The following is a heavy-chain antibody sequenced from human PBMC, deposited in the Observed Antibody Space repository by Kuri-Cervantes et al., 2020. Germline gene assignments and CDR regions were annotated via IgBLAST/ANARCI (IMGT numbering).Heavy chain of an antibody. J-gene: IGHJ6*02. CDR1: GFTFSNAW. D-gene: IGHD2-21*02. Sequence: GESLKISCAASGFTFSNAWMSWVRQAPGKGLEWVGRIKSKTDGGTTDYAAPVKGRFTISRDDSKNTLYLQTNSLKTEDTAVYYCTTETMYCGGDCYSGDYYYGMDVWGQGTTVTVSS. CDR2: IKSKTDGGTT. V-gene: IGHV3-15*01. CDR3: TTETMYCGGDCYSGDYYYGMDV.